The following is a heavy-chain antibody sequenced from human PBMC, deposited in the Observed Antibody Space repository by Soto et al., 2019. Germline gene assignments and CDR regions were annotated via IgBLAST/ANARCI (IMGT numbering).Heavy chain of an antibody. V-gene: IGHV1-69*13. D-gene: IGHD5-18*01. Sequence: SVKVSCKASGGTFSSYAISWVRQAPGQGLEWMGGIIPIFGTANYAQKFQGRVTITADESMSTAYMELSSLRSEDTAVYYCARERRGSYGYYYGMDVWGQGTTVTVSS. J-gene: IGHJ6*02. CDR2: IIPIFGTA. CDR1: GGTFSSYA. CDR3: ARERRGSYGYYYGMDV.